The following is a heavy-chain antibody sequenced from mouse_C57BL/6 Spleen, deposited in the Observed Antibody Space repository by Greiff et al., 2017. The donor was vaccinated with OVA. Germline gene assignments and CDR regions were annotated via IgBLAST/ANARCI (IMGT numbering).Heavy chain of an antibody. CDR2: IDPSDSNT. Sequence: VQLQQPGAELVKPGASVKLSCKASGYTFTSYWMQWVKQRPGQGLEWFGEIDPSDSNTNYNQKFKGKATLTVDTSSSTAYMQLSSLTSEDSAVYYCARRGGTYDWGQGTTLTVSS. V-gene: IGHV1-50*01. CDR3: ARRGGTYD. D-gene: IGHD2-14*01. CDR1: GYTFTSYW. J-gene: IGHJ2*01.